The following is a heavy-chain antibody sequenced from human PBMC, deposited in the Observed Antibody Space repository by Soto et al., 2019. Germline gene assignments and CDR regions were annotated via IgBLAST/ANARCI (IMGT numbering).Heavy chain of an antibody. D-gene: IGHD3-22*01. V-gene: IGHV3-33*01. Sequence: PGGSLRLSCAASGFTFSSYGMHWVRQAPGKGLEWVAVIWYDGSNKYYADSVKGRFTISRDNSRNTLYLQMNSLRAEDTAVYYCARDWHYYDSSGYPGDYWGQGTLVTVSS. CDR2: IWYDGSNK. J-gene: IGHJ4*02. CDR3: ARDWHYYDSSGYPGDY. CDR1: GFTFSSYG.